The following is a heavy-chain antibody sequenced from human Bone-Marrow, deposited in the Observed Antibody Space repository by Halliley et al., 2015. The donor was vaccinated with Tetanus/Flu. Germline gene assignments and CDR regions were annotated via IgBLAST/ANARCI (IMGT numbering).Heavy chain of an antibody. J-gene: IGHJ2*01. D-gene: IGHD4-17*01. CDR3: VRRPRVYADSNWYFDV. V-gene: IGHV4-30-4*01. Sequence: YVFYAGPPYSGRPLKSRLTISVDTSENQFSLRLSSVTAADTAVYYCVRRPRVYADSNWYFDVWGRGTLVTVSS. CDR2: VFYAGPP.